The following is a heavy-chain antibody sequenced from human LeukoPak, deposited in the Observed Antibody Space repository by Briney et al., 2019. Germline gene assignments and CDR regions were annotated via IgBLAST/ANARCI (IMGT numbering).Heavy chain of an antibody. J-gene: IGHJ4*02. CDR3: ARAQYSSSSTRMGVYFDY. D-gene: IGHD6-6*01. Sequence: SETLSLTCTVSGGSISSGSYYWSWIRQPAGKGLEWIGRIYTSGSTNYNLSLKSRVTISVDTSKNQFSLKLSSVTAADTAVYYCARAQYSSSSTRMGVYFDYWGQGTLVTVSS. V-gene: IGHV4-61*02. CDR2: IYTSGST. CDR1: GGSISSGSYY.